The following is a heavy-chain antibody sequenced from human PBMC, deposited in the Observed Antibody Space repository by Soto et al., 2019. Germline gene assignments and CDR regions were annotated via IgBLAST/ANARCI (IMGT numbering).Heavy chain of an antibody. Sequence: SETLSLTCTVSGGSISSYYWSWIRQPPGKGLEWIGYIYYSGSTNYNPSLKSRVTISVDTSKNQFSLKLSSVTAADTAVYYCARTDYYDSSGSLDPWGQGTLVTVYS. CDR1: GGSISSYY. V-gene: IGHV4-59*01. CDR3: ARTDYYDSSGSLDP. J-gene: IGHJ5*02. D-gene: IGHD3-22*01. CDR2: IYYSGST.